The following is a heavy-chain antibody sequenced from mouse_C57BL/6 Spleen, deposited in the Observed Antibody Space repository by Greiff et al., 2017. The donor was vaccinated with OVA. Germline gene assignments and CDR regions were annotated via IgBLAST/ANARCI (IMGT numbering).Heavy chain of an antibody. D-gene: IGHD1-1*01. Sequence: EVQLQQSGPELVKPGASVKISCKASGYSFTDYNMNWVKQSNGKSLEWIGVINPNYGTTSYNQKFKGKATLTVDQSSSTAYMQLNSLTSEDSAVYYCAKVTTVVAKGYFDYWGQGTTRTVSS. CDR2: INPNYGTT. CDR3: AKVTTVVAKGYFDY. V-gene: IGHV1-39*01. J-gene: IGHJ2*01. CDR1: GYSFTDYN.